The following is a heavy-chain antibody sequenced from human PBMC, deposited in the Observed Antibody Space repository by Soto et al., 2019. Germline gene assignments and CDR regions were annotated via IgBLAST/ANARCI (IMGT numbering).Heavy chain of an antibody. CDR1: GFAFNSYA. CDR3: LKEHDYGYHGWFDP. CDR2: ITNSGVST. D-gene: IGHD4-17*01. J-gene: IGHJ5*02. V-gene: IGHV3-23*01. Sequence: PGGSLRLSGVASGFAFNSYAMTWVRQAPWKGLEWVSTITNSGVSTYYADSVKGRFTISRDNSKNTLYMQMTTLTAEDTAIYYCLKEHDYGYHGWFDPFGQGTTVTVSS.